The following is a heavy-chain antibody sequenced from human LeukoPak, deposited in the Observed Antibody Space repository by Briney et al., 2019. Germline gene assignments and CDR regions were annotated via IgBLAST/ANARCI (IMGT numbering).Heavy chain of an antibody. CDR2: ISGNGFRT. CDR3: AKDRVEGRYCSSTSCSLGAFDI. Sequence: PGGSLRLSCAASGFTFSGYALNWVRQAPGKGLEWVSTISGNGFRTYYGDSVKGRFTISRDNSKNTLYLQMNSLRAEDTAVYYCAKDRVEGRYCSSTSCSLGAFDIWGQGTMVTVSS. V-gene: IGHV3-23*01. CDR1: GFTFSGYA. J-gene: IGHJ3*02. D-gene: IGHD2-2*01.